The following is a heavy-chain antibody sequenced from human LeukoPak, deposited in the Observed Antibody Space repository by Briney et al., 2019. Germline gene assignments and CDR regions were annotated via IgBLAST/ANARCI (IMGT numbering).Heavy chain of an antibody. CDR2: IKSKADGGAT. V-gene: IGHV3-15*01. Sequence: GGSLSLSCEASRFTFSSAWMSWVRQSPGKGLEWVGRIKSKADGGATDYAAPVKGRFSVSRDDSDNIFYLQMNSLKTEDTGVYYCTTAPYDGRDYWGQGTLVTVSS. CDR1: RFTFSSAW. CDR3: TTAPYDGRDY. J-gene: IGHJ4*02. D-gene: IGHD4-23*01.